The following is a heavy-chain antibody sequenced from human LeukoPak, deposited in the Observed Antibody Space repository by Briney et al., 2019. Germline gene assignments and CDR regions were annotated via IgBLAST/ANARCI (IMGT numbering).Heavy chain of an antibody. CDR2: ISSSSRYI. CDR1: GLIFSGYT. V-gene: IGHV3-21*01. J-gene: IGHJ4*02. CDR3: ARVNSSPNY. Sequence: GGSLRLSCAASGLIFSGYTMNWVRQAPGKGLGWVSSISSSSRYIYYADSVKGRFTISRDNAKNSLSLQMNSLRAEDTAIYYCARVNSSPNYWGQGTLVTVSS. D-gene: IGHD2/OR15-2a*01.